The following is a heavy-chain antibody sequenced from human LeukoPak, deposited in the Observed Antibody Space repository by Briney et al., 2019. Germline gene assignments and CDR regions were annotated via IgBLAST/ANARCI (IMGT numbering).Heavy chain of an antibody. CDR3: ARDLPSYYFDSGNMFDP. J-gene: IGHJ5*02. V-gene: IGHV1-8*01. Sequence: GASVKVSCKASGYTFTSYDINWVRQATGQGLEWMGWMNPNSGNTGYAQKFQGRVTMTRNTSISTAYMELSSLRSEDTAVYYCARDLPSYYFDSGNMFDPWGQGTLVTVSS. CDR1: GYTFTSYD. D-gene: IGHD3-10*01. CDR2: MNPNSGNT.